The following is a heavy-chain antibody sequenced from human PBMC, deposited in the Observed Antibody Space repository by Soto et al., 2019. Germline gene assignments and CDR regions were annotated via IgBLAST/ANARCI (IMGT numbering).Heavy chain of an antibody. V-gene: IGHV2-5*01. D-gene: IGHD3-10*01. CDR1: GFSFSTSGVG. CDR3: VSGSFPNWFDP. CDR2: NYWNDDK. J-gene: IGHJ5*02. Sequence: QITLKESGPTLVKPTQTLTLTCTFSGFSFSTSGVGVGWIRQPPGKALEWLALNYWNDDKRYSPSLKSRLTTTKDTSKNQVVLTMTNMDPVDTASYYCVSGSFPNWFDPWGQGTLVTVSS.